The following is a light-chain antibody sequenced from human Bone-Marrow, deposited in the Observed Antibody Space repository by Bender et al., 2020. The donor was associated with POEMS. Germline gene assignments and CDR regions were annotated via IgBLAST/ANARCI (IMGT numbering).Light chain of an antibody. CDR3: SSYTSSGAFVL. CDR1: SRDVGMFNL. V-gene: IGLV2-14*02. CDR2: EGS. Sequence: QSALTQPPSASGSPGQSVTISCTGTSRDVGMFNLVSWYQQSPGKVPKLLIYEGSKRPSGVSTRFTGSKSGNTASLTISGLQAEDEADYYCSSYTSSGAFVLIGGGTKVTVL. J-gene: IGLJ2*01.